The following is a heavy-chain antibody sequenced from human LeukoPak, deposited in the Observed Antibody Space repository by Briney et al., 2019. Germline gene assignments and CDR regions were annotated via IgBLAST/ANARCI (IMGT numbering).Heavy chain of an antibody. V-gene: IGHV4-30-4*08. CDR2: ISDSGST. CDR3: VSWGNYRPFDY. Sequence: PSQTLSLTCTVSGGSISSGDYYWNWIRQPPGKGLEWIGFISDSGSTYYNPSLKSRLTISLDTSKNQFSLKLSSVTAADTAVYCCVSWGNYRPFDYWGQGTLVTVSS. D-gene: IGHD3-16*02. CDR1: GGSISSGDYY. J-gene: IGHJ4*02.